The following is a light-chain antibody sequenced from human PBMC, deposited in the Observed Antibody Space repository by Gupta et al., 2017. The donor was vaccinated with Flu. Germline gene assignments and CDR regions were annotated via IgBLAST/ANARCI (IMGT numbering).Light chain of an antibody. CDR2: SAS. Sequence: DIQMTQSPSSLSASVGDRVTITCRASQSISSYLNWYQQTPGKAPKFLIYSASNLQSGVSSRFSGSGSGTDFTLTISSLQPEDFATYYCQQSYTTPFTFGGGTKVEMK. CDR1: QSISSY. J-gene: IGKJ4*01. V-gene: IGKV1-39*01. CDR3: QQSYTTPFT.